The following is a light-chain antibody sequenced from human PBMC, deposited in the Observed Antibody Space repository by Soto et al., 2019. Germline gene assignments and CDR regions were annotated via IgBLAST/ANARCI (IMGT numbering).Light chain of an antibody. CDR2: GAS. CDR3: QQYDNWPRT. CDR1: QSVGNN. Sequence: EIVMTQSPATLSVSPGERATLSCRASQSVGNNLAWYQQRPGQAPRLLIHGASTRVTGIPARFSGSGSGTEFTLTISSLQSEDFAIYYCQQYDNWPRTFGQGTKVEIK. V-gene: IGKV3-15*01. J-gene: IGKJ1*01.